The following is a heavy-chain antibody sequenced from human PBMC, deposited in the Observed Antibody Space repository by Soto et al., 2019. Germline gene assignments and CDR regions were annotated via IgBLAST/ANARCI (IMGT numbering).Heavy chain of an antibody. V-gene: IGHV3-20*03. J-gene: IGHJ4*02. D-gene: IGHD2-15*01. Sequence: GSAASVKGRFTISRDNAKDSLYLQMNSLSAEDTALYYCARDSGGLRYCSGDNCYGLLDYWGQGTLVTASS. CDR3: ARDSGGLRYCSGDNCYGLLDY.